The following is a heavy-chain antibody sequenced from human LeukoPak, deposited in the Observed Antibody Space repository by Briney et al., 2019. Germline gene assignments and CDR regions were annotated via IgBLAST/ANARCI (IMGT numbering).Heavy chain of an antibody. D-gene: IGHD2-8*02. V-gene: IGHV3-30*02. CDR2: IWSDGNNR. CDR1: GFTFRNYG. Sequence: SGGSLRLSCAASGFTFRNYGMHWVRQATGKGLEWVSFIWSDGNNRFYAASVKGRFTISRDNSKSMLYLQMDSLRPEDTAVYYCAKDPGASVSGFHMDVWGKGTTVIASS. CDR3: AKDPGASVSGFHMDV. J-gene: IGHJ6*03.